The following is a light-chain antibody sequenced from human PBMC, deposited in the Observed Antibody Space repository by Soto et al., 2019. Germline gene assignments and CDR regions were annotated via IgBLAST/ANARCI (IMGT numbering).Light chain of an antibody. CDR2: EDN. J-gene: IGLJ2*01. Sequence: NFMLTQPHSVSESPGKTVTISCTRSSGSIASNYVQWYQQRPGSAPTTVIYEDNQRPSGVPDRFSGSIDSSSNSASLTISVLNTEDEADYCCQSYDSSNHVVFGGGTKLTVL. CDR3: QSYDSSNHVV. CDR1: SGSIASNY. V-gene: IGLV6-57*04.